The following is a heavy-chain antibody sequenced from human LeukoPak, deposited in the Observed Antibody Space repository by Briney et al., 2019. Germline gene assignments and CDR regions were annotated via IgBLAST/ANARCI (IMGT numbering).Heavy chain of an antibody. D-gene: IGHD3-22*01. CDR2: INWNGGST. V-gene: IGHV3-20*01. Sequence: PGGSLRLSCAASGFTFDDYGMSWVRQAPGKGLEWVSGINWNGGSTGYADPVKGRFTISRDNAKNSLYLQMNSLRAEDTALYNCARSRGRYYDSSGYYYPYYFDYWGQGTLVTVSS. J-gene: IGHJ4*02. CDR3: ARSRGRYYDSSGYYYPYYFDY. CDR1: GFTFDDYG.